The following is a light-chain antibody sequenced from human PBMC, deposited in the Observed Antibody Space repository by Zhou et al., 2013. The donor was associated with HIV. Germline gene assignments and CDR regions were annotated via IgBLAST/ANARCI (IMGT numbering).Light chain of an antibody. CDR2: GAS. J-gene: IGKJ3*01. CDR3: QQSYNTPRFT. V-gene: IGKV1-39*01. CDR1: QTIDNY. Sequence: DIQMTQSPTSLSASVGDRVTITCRPSQTIDNYLNWYQRKPGKAPKLLIYGASILHSGVPSRFSGSGSGTDFTLTINSLQPEDFATYYCQQSYNTPRFTFGPGTKVDIK.